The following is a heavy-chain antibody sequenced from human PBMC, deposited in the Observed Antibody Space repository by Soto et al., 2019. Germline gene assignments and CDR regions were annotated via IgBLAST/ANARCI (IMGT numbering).Heavy chain of an antibody. CDR2: ISFDGSLK. CDR1: GFRFSTYR. D-gene: IGHD5-12*01. Sequence: QVQLVESAGGVVQPGTSLTISCAASGFRFSTYRMHWVRQAPGRGLEWVALISFDGSLKYYADSVRGRFTISRDNSKNTLYMQMNSLRPEDTALYSCARDREADSGFDYPAYWGQGTLVAVSP. J-gene: IGHJ4*02. V-gene: IGHV3-30-3*01. CDR3: ARDREADSGFDYPAY.